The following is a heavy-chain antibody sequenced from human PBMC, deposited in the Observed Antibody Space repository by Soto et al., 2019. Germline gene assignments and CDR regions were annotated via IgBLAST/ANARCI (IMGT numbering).Heavy chain of an antibody. D-gene: IGHD6-19*01. J-gene: IGHJ4*02. V-gene: IGHV3-73*01. CDR3: TRVAVAGPTAY. CDR1: GFTFSSYS. Sequence: GGSLRLSCAASGFTFSSYSMNWVRQAPGKGLEWAGRIRSKANSYATAYAASVKGRFTISRDDSKNTAYLQMNSLKTEDTAVYYCTRVAVAGPTAYWGQGPLVTVSS. CDR2: IRSKANSYAT.